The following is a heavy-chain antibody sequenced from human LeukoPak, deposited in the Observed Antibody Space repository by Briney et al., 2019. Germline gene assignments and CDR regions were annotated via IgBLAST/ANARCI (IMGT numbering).Heavy chain of an antibody. J-gene: IGHJ3*02. CDR3: TSHTGTGDAFRPFHI. CDR2: INSRSSTI. V-gene: IGHV3-48*04. D-gene: IGHD2-21*02. CDR1: GFTFSSYA. Sequence: GGSLRLSCAASGFTFSSYAMSWVRQAPGKGLEWVSFINSRSSTIYYADSVKGRFTISRDNAKNSLYLQMNSLRAEDTAVYYCTSHTGTGDAFRPFHIWGQGTMVTVSS.